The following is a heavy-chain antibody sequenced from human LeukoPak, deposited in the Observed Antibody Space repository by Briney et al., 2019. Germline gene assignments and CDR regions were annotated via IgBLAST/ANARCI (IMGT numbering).Heavy chain of an antibody. J-gene: IGHJ4*02. CDR3: ASQGWGSGSYRIDY. D-gene: IGHD1-26*01. CDR2: INPNSGGT. CDR1: GYTFTGYY. V-gene: IGHV1-2*06. Sequence: ASVKVSYKASGYTFTGYYMHWVRQAPGQGLEWMGRINPNSGGTNYAQKFQGRVTMTRDTSISTAHLELSRLRSDDTAVYYCASQGWGSGSYRIDYWGQGTLVTVSS.